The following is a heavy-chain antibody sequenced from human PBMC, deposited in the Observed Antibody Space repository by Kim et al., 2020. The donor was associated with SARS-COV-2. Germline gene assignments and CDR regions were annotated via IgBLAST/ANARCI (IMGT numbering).Heavy chain of an antibody. J-gene: IGHJ6*02. CDR3: AREMKLDRVVAALSSYHSYCMRV. CDR1: GFTFSSYA. CDR2: ISYDGSNK. V-gene: IGHV3-30*04. Sequence: GGSLRLSCAASGFTFSSYAMHWVRQAPGKGLEWVAVISYDGSNKYYVDSVKGRFTISRDNSKNTLYLQMNSLRAEDTAVYYCAREMKLDRVVAALSSYHSYCMRVWRQGNTVTVSS. D-gene: IGHD2-15*01.